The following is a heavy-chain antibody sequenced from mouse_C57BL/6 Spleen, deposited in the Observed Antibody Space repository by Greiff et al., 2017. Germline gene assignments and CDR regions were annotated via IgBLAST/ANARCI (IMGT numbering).Heavy chain of an antibody. Sequence: QVQLQQPGAELVMPGASVKLSCKASGYTFTSYWMHWVKQRPGQGLEWIGEIDPSDSYTNYNQKFKGKSTLTVDKSSSPAYMQLSSLTSEDSAVYYCARGELFFDYWGQGTTLTVSS. J-gene: IGHJ2*01. V-gene: IGHV1-69*01. CDR3: ARGELFFDY. CDR2: IDPSDSYT. CDR1: GYTFTSYW.